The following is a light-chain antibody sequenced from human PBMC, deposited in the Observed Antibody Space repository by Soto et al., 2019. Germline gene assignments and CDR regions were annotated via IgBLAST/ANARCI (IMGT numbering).Light chain of an antibody. V-gene: IGKV1-5*01. CDR2: DAS. CDR1: QSISDY. CDR3: QHYNSYSEA. J-gene: IGKJ1*01. Sequence: DIQMTQSPSTLSASVGDGVIITCRASQSISDYLAWYQQKPGKAPKLLIYDASNLESGVPSTFSGSGSGTEFTLTISSLQPDDFATYYCQHYNSYSEAFXQGTKVDIK.